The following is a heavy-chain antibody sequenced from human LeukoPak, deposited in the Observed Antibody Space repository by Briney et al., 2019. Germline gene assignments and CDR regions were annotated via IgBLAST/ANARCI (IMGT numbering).Heavy chain of an antibody. Sequence: GGSLRLSCAASGFTFSSYAMSWVRQAPGKGLEWVSGISGSGGSTYYADSVKGRFTISRDNSKNTLYLQMNSLRAEDTAVYYCAKDTAPTPIVVVVAAKGPLGYWGQGTLVTVSS. CDR2: ISGSGGST. CDR1: GFTFSSYA. V-gene: IGHV3-23*01. CDR3: AKDTAPTPIVVVVAAKGPLGY. D-gene: IGHD2-15*01. J-gene: IGHJ4*02.